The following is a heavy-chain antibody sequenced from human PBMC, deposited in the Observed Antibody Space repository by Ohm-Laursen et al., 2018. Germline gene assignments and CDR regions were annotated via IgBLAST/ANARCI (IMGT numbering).Heavy chain of an antibody. CDR2: INWNSGDI. V-gene: IGHV3-9*01. CDR3: AKDLLAAPDYYGMDV. CDR1: GFTLNSHW. D-gene: IGHD6-13*01. J-gene: IGHJ6*02. Sequence: TLSLTCAASGFTLNSHWMHWVRQGPGEGLEWVATINWNSGDIGYGDSVKGRFTISRDNARSSLDLQMNSLRVGDTALYYCAKDLLAAPDYYGMDVWGQGTTVTVSS.